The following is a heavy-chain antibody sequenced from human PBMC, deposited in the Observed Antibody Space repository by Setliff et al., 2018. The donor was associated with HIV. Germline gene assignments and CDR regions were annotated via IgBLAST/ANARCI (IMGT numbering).Heavy chain of an antibody. Sequence: LRLSCVASGLPFYNYWMTWLRRAPGRGLEWVANIKQDGSDMHYIESVKGRFTIFRDNAKNSVFLQMNSLRAEDTGVYYCATQTGFYNSHWYDYWGQGTMVTVSS. V-gene: IGHV3-7*01. CDR2: IKQDGSDM. CDR3: ATQTGFYNSHWYDY. J-gene: IGHJ4*02. D-gene: IGHD6-13*01. CDR1: GLPFYNYW.